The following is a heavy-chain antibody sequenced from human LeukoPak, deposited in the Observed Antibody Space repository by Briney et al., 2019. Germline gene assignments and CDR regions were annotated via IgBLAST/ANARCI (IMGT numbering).Heavy chain of an antibody. CDR2: IYPGDSRT. CDR3: ARREGIAVPDWYFDL. CDR1: GYSFTSYW. V-gene: IGHV5-51*01. D-gene: IGHD6-19*01. Sequence: GESLKISCKASGYSFTSYWIGWVRQRPGKGLEWMGIIYPGDSRTRYNPSFQGQVTISADTSISTAYLQWSSLKASDTAIYYCARREGIAVPDWYFDLWGPGTLVTVSS. J-gene: IGHJ2*01.